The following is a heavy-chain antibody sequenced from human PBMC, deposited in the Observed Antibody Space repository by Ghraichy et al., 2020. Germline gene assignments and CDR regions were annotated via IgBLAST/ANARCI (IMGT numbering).Heavy chain of an antibody. CDR3: ARDLSLGNPGGFDF. CDR1: GFIFRRYS. D-gene: IGHD7-27*01. CDR2: ISSTSDYI. V-gene: IGHV3-21*01. J-gene: IGHJ3*01. Sequence: LSLTCAASGFIFRRYSMNWVRPAPGKGLEWVSTISSTSDYIYYADSVNGRFTISRDNAKNSVYLQMNSLGAEDTAVYYCARDLSLGNPGGFDFWGQGTTVIVSS.